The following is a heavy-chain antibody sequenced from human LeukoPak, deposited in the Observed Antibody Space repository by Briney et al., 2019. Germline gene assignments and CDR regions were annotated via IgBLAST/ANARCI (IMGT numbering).Heavy chain of an antibody. D-gene: IGHD5-18*01. J-gene: IGHJ6*03. CDR2: IYYSGST. CDR1: GGSISSYY. CDR3: ARTTEGGYTYGYLYYYYMDV. Sequence: SETLSLTCTVSGGSISSYYWSWIRQPPGKGLEWIGYIYYSGSTNYNPSLKSRVTISVDTSKNQFSLKLTSVTAADTAVYYCARTTEGGYTYGYLYYYYMDVWGKGTTVTISS. V-gene: IGHV4-59*01.